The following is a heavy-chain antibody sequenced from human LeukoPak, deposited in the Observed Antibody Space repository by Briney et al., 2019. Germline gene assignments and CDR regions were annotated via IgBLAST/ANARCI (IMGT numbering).Heavy chain of an antibody. J-gene: IGHJ4*02. V-gene: IGHV5-51*01. CDR3: ARVTMVRGVRIDYFDY. D-gene: IGHD3-10*01. CDR1: GYSFTSYW. Sequence: GESLKISCKGSGYSFTSYWIGWVRQMPGEGLEWMGIIYPGDSDTRYSPSFQGQVTISADKSISTAYLQWSSLKASDTAMYYCARVTMVRGVRIDYFDYWGQGTLVTVSS. CDR2: IYPGDSDT.